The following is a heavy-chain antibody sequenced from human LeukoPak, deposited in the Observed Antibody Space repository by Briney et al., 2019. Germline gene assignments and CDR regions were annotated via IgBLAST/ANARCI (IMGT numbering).Heavy chain of an antibody. V-gene: IGHV5-51*01. J-gene: IGHJ4*02. Sequence: GESLKISCKGSGYSFNTYWITWVRQMPGKGLEWMGIIYPGDSDTIYSPSFQGQVTISADSSISTAYLQWSSLKASDTAMYYCARHSSSWYYFDYWGQGTLVTVSS. D-gene: IGHD6-13*01. CDR3: ARHSSSWYYFDY. CDR2: IYPGDSDT. CDR1: GYSFNTYW.